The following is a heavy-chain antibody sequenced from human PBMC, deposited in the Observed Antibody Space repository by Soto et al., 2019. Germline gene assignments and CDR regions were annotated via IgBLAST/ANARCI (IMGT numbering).Heavy chain of an antibody. Sequence: QITLKESGPTLVRPTQTLTLTCSFSGFSLKTIGISVGWIRQPPGKALEWLALTYWDDDQRYSPSLKTRLTITKDASKNHVVLAMTNVDPVDTATYYCARSTSENFWSGPFDYWGPGIVVTVSS. V-gene: IGHV2-5*02. D-gene: IGHD3-3*01. CDR3: ARSTSENFWSGPFDY. CDR1: GFSLKTIGIS. J-gene: IGHJ4*02. CDR2: TYWDDDQ.